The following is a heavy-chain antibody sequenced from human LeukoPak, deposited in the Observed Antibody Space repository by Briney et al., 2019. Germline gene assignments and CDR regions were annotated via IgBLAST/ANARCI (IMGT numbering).Heavy chain of an antibody. Sequence: GASVKVSCKASGYTFTGYYMHWVRQAPGQGLEWMGWINPNSGGTNYAQKFQGRVTMTRDTSISTAYMELSRLRSDDTAVYYCARSYDFWSGYYYFDYWGQGTLVTVPS. V-gene: IGHV1-2*02. CDR1: GYTFTGYY. J-gene: IGHJ4*02. CDR2: INPNSGGT. CDR3: ARSYDFWSGYYYFDY. D-gene: IGHD3-3*01.